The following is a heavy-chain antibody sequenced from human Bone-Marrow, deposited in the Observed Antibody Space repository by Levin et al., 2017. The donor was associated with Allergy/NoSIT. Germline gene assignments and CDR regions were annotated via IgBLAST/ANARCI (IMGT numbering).Heavy chain of an antibody. J-gene: IGHJ3*02. CDR1: EFTFSNYD. D-gene: IGHD3-16*01. CDR2: IGPGGDT. CDR3: TREGKGDFNDAFDI. V-gene: IGHV3-13*01. Sequence: PGGSLRLSCAASEFTFSNYDMHWVRQATGKGLEWLSSIGPGGDTYYSGSVRGRFTISRENAKNAFYLQMNSLRAGDTAVYYCTREGKGDFNDAFDIWGQGTMVTVPS.